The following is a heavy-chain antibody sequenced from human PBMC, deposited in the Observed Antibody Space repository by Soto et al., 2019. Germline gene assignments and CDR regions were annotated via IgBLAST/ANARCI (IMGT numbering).Heavy chain of an antibody. Sequence: PGGSLRLSCAASGFTFSDYYMSWIRQAPGKGLEWVSYISSSGSTIYYADSVKGRFTISRDNAKNSLYLQMNSLRAEDTAVYYCARAIAAAGTDAFDIWGQGTMVTVSS. D-gene: IGHD6-13*01. J-gene: IGHJ3*02. CDR2: ISSSGSTI. V-gene: IGHV3-11*01. CDR3: ARAIAAAGTDAFDI. CDR1: GFTFSDYY.